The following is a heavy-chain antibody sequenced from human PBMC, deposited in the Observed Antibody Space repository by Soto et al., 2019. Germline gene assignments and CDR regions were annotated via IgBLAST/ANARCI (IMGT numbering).Heavy chain of an antibody. CDR3: ARRRTGSGWPRETDY. D-gene: IGHD6-19*01. V-gene: IGHV1-18*01. CDR1: GYTFTSYG. J-gene: IGHJ4*02. Sequence: ASVKVSCKASGYTFTSYGISWVRQAPGQGLEWMGWISAYNGNTNYAQKLQGRVTMTTDTSTSTAYMELRSLRSDDTAVYYCARRRTGSGWPRETDYWGQGTLVTVSS. CDR2: ISAYNGNT.